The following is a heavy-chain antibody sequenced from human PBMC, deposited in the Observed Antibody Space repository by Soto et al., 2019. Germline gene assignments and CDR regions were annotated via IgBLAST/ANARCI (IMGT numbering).Heavy chain of an antibody. D-gene: IGHD2-8*01. V-gene: IGHV1-69*01. CDR1: GGTFSSYA. J-gene: IGHJ5*02. CDR3: ARKSCTNGVCYWVGNWFDP. CDR2: IIPIFGTA. Sequence: QVQLVQSGAEVKKPGSSVKVSCKASGGTFSSYAISWVRQAPGQGLEWMGGIIPIFGTANYAQKFQGRVTITADESTSTAYMELSSLRSEDTAVYYCARKSCTNGVCYWVGNWFDPWGQGTLVTVSS.